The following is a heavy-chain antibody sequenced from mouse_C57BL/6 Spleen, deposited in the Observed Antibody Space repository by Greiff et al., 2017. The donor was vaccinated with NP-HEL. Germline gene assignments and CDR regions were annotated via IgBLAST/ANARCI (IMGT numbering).Heavy chain of an antibody. J-gene: IGHJ1*03. CDR3: ARDDYDGSYFDV. D-gene: IGHD2-4*01. V-gene: IGHV1-80*01. CDR1: GYAFSSYW. CDR2: IYPGDGDT. Sequence: VQLQQSGAELVKPGASVKISCKASGYAFSSYWMNWVKQRPGKGLEWIGQIYPGDGDTNYNGKFKGKATLTADKSSSTAYMQLSSLTSEDSAVYFCARDDYDGSYFDVWGTGTTVTVSS.